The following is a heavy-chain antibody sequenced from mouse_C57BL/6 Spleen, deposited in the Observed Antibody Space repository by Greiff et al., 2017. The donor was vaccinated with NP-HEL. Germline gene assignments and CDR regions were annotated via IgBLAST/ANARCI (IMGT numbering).Heavy chain of an antibody. CDR3: ARSNYDYDDPYYFDY. J-gene: IGHJ2*01. D-gene: IGHD2-4*01. CDR2: IYPGSGST. V-gene: IGHV1-55*01. CDR1: GYTFTSYW. Sequence: VQLQQPGAELVKPGASVKMSCKASGYTFTSYWITWVKQRPGQGLEWIGDIYPGSGSTNYNEKFKSKATLTVDTSSSTAYMQLSSLTSEDSAVYYCARSNYDYDDPYYFDYWGQGTTLTVYS.